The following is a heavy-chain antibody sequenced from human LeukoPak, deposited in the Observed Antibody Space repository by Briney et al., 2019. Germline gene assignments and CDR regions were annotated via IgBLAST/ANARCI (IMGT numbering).Heavy chain of an antibody. Sequence: PGGSLRLSCAASGFTFSSYSMNWVRQAPGKGLEWVSYISSSSSTIYYADSVKGRFTISRDNAKNSLYLQMNSLRAEDTAVYYCARGGPGGEFDYWGQGTLVTVSS. V-gene: IGHV3-48*04. CDR1: GFTFSSYS. D-gene: IGHD3-16*01. CDR2: ISSSSSTI. J-gene: IGHJ4*02. CDR3: ARGGPGGEFDY.